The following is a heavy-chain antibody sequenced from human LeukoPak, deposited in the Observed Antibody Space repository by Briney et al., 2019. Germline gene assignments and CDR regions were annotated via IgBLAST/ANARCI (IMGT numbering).Heavy chain of an antibody. Sequence: ASVKVSCKASGGTFSSYAISWVRQTPGQGLEWMGGIIPIFGTANYAQKFQGRVTITADESTSTAYMELSSLRSEDTAVYYCARVGGDHGDYWGQGTLVTVSS. CDR1: GGTFSSYA. CDR2: IIPIFGTA. CDR3: ARVGGDHGDY. D-gene: IGHD4-17*01. J-gene: IGHJ4*02. V-gene: IGHV1-69*13.